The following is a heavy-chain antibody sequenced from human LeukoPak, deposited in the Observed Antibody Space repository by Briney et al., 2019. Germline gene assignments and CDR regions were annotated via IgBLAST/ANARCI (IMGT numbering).Heavy chain of an antibody. CDR1: GFIVSTNY. J-gene: IGHJ6*02. Sequence: GGSLRLSCAASGFIVSTNYMSWVRQAPGKGLEWVSVLYSGGTTYYADSVKGRFTISRDNSKNTLYLQMNSLRAEDTAVYYCARDRAIRYFEVLDGMDVWGQGTTVTVSS. CDR2: LYSGGTT. CDR3: ARDRAIRYFEVLDGMDV. D-gene: IGHD3-9*01. V-gene: IGHV3-66*01.